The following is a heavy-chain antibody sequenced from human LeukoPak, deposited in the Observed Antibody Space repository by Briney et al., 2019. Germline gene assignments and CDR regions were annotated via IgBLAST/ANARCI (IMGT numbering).Heavy chain of an antibody. J-gene: IGHJ4*02. CDR3: ARASYYYDSSGSDH. Sequence: PGGSLRLSCAASGFTFSSYWMSWVRQAPGKGLEWVANIKQDGSEKYYVDSVKGRFTISRDNAKNSLYLQMNSLRAEDTAVYYCARASYYYDSSGSDHWGQGTLVTVSS. V-gene: IGHV3-7*01. CDR1: GFTFSSYW. CDR2: IKQDGSEK. D-gene: IGHD3-22*01.